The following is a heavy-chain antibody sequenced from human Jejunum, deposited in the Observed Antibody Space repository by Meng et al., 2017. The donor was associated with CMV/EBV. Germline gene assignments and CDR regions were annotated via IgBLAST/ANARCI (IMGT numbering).Heavy chain of an antibody. CDR2: IYSNGAT. CDR3: ARDMHREVVIQDY. J-gene: IGHJ4*02. CDR1: GGSISDYY. D-gene: IGHD3-10*01. V-gene: IGHV4-4*07. Sequence: QAPLQEAGPGLVKPSETLSLPCTVSGGSISDYYWSWIRQPAGKGLEWIVRIYSNGATNYNPSLKSRVTMSVDTSKNQFSLKLSSVTAADTAVYFCARDMHREVVIQDYWGQGTLVTVSS.